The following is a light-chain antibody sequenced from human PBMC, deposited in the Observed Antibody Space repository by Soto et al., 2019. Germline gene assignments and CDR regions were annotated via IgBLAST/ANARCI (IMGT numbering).Light chain of an antibody. CDR2: AAS. CDR1: QGISSW. CDR3: PQATSFPRT. Sequence: DIQMTQSPSSVSASVGDRVTITCRASQGISSWLAGYQQKTGKAPKLLIYAASSLQRGGPSRFGGSGSGTDGTLTISSLQPEDIATSYCPQATSFPRTFGQGTKVAIK. J-gene: IGKJ1*01. V-gene: IGKV1-12*01.